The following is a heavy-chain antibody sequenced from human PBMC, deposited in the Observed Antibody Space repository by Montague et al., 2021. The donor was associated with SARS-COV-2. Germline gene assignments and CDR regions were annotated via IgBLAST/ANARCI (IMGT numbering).Heavy chain of an antibody. CDR1: GGSINNSY. J-gene: IGHJ5*02. Sequence: SETLSLTCTVSGGSINNSYWSWIRQLPGKGLEGMGYINYRGSTNYNPSPETRGIISVDPAKNQFSLKMSSVTAADTAVYYCAREDGWNWFDPWGQGTLVIVSS. CDR3: AREDGWNWFDP. D-gene: IGHD5-24*01. V-gene: IGHV4-59*01. CDR2: INYRGST.